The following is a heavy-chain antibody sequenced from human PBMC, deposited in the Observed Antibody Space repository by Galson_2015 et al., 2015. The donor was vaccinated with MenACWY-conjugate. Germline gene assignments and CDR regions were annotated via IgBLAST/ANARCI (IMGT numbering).Heavy chain of an antibody. CDR2: ISEGGGNT. J-gene: IGHJ4*02. V-gene: IGHV3-23*01. Sequence: SLRLSCAASGFTFSSYAMSWVRQAPGKGLEWVSSISEGGGNTYYPDSVKGRFTISRDNAKNSLYLQMNTLRDEDTAVYYCARVPGYSYGYYDWWGQGTLVTVSS. CDR1: GFTFSSYA. D-gene: IGHD5-18*01. CDR3: ARVPGYSYGYYDW.